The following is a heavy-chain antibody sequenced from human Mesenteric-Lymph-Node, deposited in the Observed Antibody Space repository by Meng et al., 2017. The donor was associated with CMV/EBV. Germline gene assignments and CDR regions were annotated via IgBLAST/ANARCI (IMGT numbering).Heavy chain of an antibody. CDR1: GGSIPSGDFY. CDR3: ARDLTVVRGVLDY. CDR2: IYYSGST. V-gene: IGHV4-30-4*08. Sequence: FSGGSIPSGDFYWSWIRQPPGKGLEWIGYIYYSGSTYYNPSLKSRVTISVDKSRNQFSLKLSPVTAADTAVYYCARDLTVVRGVLDYWSQGTLVTVSS. J-gene: IGHJ4*02. D-gene: IGHD3-10*01.